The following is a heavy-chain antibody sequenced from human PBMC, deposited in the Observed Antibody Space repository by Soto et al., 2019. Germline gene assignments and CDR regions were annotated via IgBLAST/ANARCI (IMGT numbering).Heavy chain of an antibody. CDR3: ARGTHGYNFPDY. J-gene: IGHJ4*02. Sequence: GGSLRLSCSASGFTFRSYSMNWVRQAPGKGLEWVSSISGSSSYIDYADSMKGRFTISRDNAKNSLYLQMNSLRADDTAVYYCARGTHGYNFPDYWGQGTLVTVSS. D-gene: IGHD5-12*01. CDR2: ISGSSSYI. V-gene: IGHV3-21*01. CDR1: GFTFRSYS.